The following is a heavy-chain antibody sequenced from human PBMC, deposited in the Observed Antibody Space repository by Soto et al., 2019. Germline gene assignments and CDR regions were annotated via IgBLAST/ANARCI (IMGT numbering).Heavy chain of an antibody. CDR3: TSSGSYGGIDY. CDR1: GYTFTSYA. V-gene: IGHV1-3*05. J-gene: IGHJ4*02. CDR2: INAGNGNT. D-gene: IGHD1-26*01. Sequence: QVQLVQSGAEEKKPGASVKVSCKASGYTFTSYAMHWVRQAPGQRLEWMGWINAGNGNTKYSQKFQGRVTITRDTAASTAYMELSTLRSEDTAVYCCTSSGSYGGIDYWGQGPPVTVSS.